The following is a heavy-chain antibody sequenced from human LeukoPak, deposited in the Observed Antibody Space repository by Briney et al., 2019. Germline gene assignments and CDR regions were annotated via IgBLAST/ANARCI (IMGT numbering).Heavy chain of an antibody. CDR3: ARDLRGFYCSGGSCYGWFDP. CDR1: GGSFSGYY. J-gene: IGHJ5*02. CDR2: INHSGST. Sequence: SETLSLTCAVYGGSFSGYYWSWIRQPPGKGLEWIGEINHSGSTNYNPSLKSRVTISVDTSKNQFSLKLSSVTAADTAVYYCARDLRGFYCSGGSCYGWFDPWGQGTLVTVSS. D-gene: IGHD2-15*01. V-gene: IGHV4-34*01.